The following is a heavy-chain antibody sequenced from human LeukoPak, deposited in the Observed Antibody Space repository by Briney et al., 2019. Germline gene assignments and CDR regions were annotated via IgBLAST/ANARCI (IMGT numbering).Heavy chain of an antibody. V-gene: IGHV4-31*03. J-gene: IGHJ4*02. CDR1: GGSISSDGYY. Sequence: SETLSLTCTVSGGSISSDGYYWSWIRQHPGKGLEWIGYIYYSGSTYYNPSLKSRVTISVDTSKNQFSLKLSSVTAADTAVYYCARVGITMVRAIDYWGQGTLVTVSS. CDR2: IYYSGST. CDR3: ARVGITMVRAIDY. D-gene: IGHD3-10*01.